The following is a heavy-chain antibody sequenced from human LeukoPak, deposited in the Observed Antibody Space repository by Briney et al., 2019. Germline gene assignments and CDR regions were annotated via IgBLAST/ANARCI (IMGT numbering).Heavy chain of an antibody. CDR1: GFTFSSYA. Sequence: GGSLRLSCAASGFTFSSYAMHWVRQAPGKGLEWVAVISYDGSNKYYADSVKGRFTISRDNSKNTLYLQMNSLRAEDTAVYYCARTNIVVVVAATTELDYWGQGTLATVSS. CDR3: ARTNIVVVVAATTELDY. J-gene: IGHJ4*02. V-gene: IGHV3-30-3*01. D-gene: IGHD2-15*01. CDR2: ISYDGSNK.